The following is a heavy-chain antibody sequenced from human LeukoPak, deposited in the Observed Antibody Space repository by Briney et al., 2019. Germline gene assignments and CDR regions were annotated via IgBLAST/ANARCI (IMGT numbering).Heavy chain of an antibody. J-gene: IGHJ4*02. D-gene: IGHD5-18*01. CDR2: INAGNGNT. V-gene: IGHV1-3*01. CDR3: ARHLGSYGARYFDY. CDR1: GYTFTSYA. Sequence: ASVKVSCKASGYTFTSYAMHWVRQAPGQRLEWMGWINAGNGNTKYSQKFQGRVTITRDTSASTAYMELSSLRSEDTAVYYCARHLGSYGARYFDYWGQGTLVTVSS.